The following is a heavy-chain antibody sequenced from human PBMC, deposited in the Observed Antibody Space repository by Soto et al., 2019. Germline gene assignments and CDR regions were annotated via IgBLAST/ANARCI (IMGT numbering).Heavy chain of an antibody. V-gene: IGHV4-59*01. D-gene: IGHD5-12*01. J-gene: IGHJ6*02. CDR2: IYYSGST. CDR1: GGSISSYY. CDR3: ARGPVGYSGYPRLYYYYYYGMDV. Sequence: TLSLTCTVSGGSISSYYWSWIRQPPGKGLEWIGYIYYSGSTNYNPSLKSRVTISVDTSKNQFSLKLSSVTAADTAVYYCARGPVGYSGYPRLYYYYYYGMDVWGQGTTVTVSS.